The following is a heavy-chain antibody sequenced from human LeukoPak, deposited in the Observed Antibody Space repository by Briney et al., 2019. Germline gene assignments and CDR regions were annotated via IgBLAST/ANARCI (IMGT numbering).Heavy chain of an antibody. J-gene: IGHJ5*02. CDR2: ISYDGSNE. Sequence: GGSLRLSCAASGFTFSSYAMHWVRQAPGKGLEWVAVISYDGSNEYYADSVKGRFTISRDNSKNTLYLQMNSLRAEDTAVYYCARSRLVGGFDPWGQGTLVTVSS. D-gene: IGHD2-15*01. V-gene: IGHV3-30-3*01. CDR1: GFTFSSYA. CDR3: ARSRLVGGFDP.